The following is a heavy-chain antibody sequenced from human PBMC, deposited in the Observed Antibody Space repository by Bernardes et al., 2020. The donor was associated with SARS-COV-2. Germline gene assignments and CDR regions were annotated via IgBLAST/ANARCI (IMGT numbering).Heavy chain of an antibody. Sequence: SETLSLTCTVSGASISSSNYYWGWIRQPPGKGLDWIGSIYSSGSSYYNPSLQIRVSGSVDTSRNQFSLSLSFLTAADPAVYHCAGSSCGIDCYIGGLRSWGYGMDVWGQGTTVTVSS. CDR2: IYSSGSS. J-gene: IGHJ6*02. CDR1: GASISSSNYY. D-gene: IGHD2-21*02. CDR3: AGSSCGIDCYIGGLRSWGYGMDV. V-gene: IGHV4-39*01.